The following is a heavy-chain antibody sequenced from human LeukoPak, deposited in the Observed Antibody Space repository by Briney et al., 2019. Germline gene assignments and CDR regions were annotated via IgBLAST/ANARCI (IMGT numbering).Heavy chain of an antibody. CDR3: ARRAFPRCYSL. V-gene: IGHV4-34*01. J-gene: IGHJ4*02. D-gene: IGHD2-15*01. CDR1: GGSFSGYY. Sequence: SETLSLTCAVYGGSFSGYYWSWIRQPPEKGLEWIGEINHSGSTNYNPSLKSRVTISVDTSKNQFSLKVRSVTAADTAVFYCARRAFPRCYSLWGQGTLVTVSS. CDR2: INHSGST.